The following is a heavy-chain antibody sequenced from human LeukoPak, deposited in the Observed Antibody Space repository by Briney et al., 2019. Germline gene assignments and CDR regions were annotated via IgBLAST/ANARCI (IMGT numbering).Heavy chain of an antibody. CDR3: ARGSGSYYNLDAFDI. J-gene: IGHJ3*02. CDR2: INPSGGST. V-gene: IGHV1-46*03. D-gene: IGHD3-10*01. CDR1: GYTFTSYY. Sequence: ASVKVSCKASGYTFTSYYMHWVRQAPGQGLEWMGIINPSGGSTSCAQKFQGRVTMTRDTSTSTVYMELSSLRSEDTAVYYCARGSGSYYNLDAFDIWGQGTMVTVSS.